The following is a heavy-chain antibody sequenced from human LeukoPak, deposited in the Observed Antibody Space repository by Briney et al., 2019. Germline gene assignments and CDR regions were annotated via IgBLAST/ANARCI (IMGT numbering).Heavy chain of an antibody. J-gene: IGHJ3*02. Sequence: PSETLSLTCTVSGGSISSSSYYWGWIRQPPGKGLEWIGSIYYSGSTYYNPSLKSRVTISVDTSKNQFSLKLSSVTAADTAVYYCAYCSGWYTDDAFDIWGQGTMVTVSS. D-gene: IGHD6-19*01. V-gene: IGHV4-39*07. CDR3: AYCSGWYTDDAFDI. CDR2: IYYSGST. CDR1: GGSISSSSYY.